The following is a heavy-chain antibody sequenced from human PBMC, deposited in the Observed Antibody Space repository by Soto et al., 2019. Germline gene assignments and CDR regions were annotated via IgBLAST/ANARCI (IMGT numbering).Heavy chain of an antibody. CDR3: ARDLDYYDSRGYIRGNWFDP. CDR2: MNPNSGNT. J-gene: IGHJ5*02. V-gene: IGHV1-8*01. D-gene: IGHD3-22*01. Sequence: GASVKVSCKASGYTFTSYDINWVRQATGQGLELMGWMNPNSGNTGYAQKFQGRVTMTRNTSISTAYMELSSLRSEDTAVYYCARDLDYYDSRGYIRGNWFDPWGQGTLVTVYS. CDR1: GYTFTSYD.